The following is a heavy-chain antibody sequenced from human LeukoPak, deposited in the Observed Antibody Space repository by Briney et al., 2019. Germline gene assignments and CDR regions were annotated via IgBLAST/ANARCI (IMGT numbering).Heavy chain of an antibody. J-gene: IGHJ6*02. Sequence: SETLSLTCTVSGGSISSYYWSWIRQPPGKGLEWIGYIYYSGGTNYNPSLKSRVTISVDTSKNQFSLKLSSVTAADTAVYYCARGRRWLVRSYYYGMDVWGQGTTVTVSS. CDR2: IYYSGGT. D-gene: IGHD6-19*01. CDR3: ARGRRWLVRSYYYGMDV. CDR1: GGSISSYY. V-gene: IGHV4-59*01.